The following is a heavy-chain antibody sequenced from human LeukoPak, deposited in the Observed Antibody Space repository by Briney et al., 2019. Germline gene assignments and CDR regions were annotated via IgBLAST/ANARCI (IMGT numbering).Heavy chain of an antibody. CDR3: ARAPGSSGYGYYFDF. D-gene: IGHD3-22*01. Sequence: PGGSLRLSCAASGFIVSSNDMSWVRQAPGKGLEWVSVFYSTYITYYADSVKGRFTISRDNSKNTLYLQMNSLRAEDTAVYYCARAPGSSGYGYYFDFWGQGTLVTVSS. CDR1: GFIVSSND. CDR2: FYSTYIT. J-gene: IGHJ4*02. V-gene: IGHV3-66*01.